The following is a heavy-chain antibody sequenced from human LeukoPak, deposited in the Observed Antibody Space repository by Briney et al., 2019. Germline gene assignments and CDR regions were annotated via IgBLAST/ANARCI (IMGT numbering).Heavy chain of an antibody. CDR2: VSISSGTI. Sequence: GGSLRLSCAASRFTLSNYALTWVRQAPGKGLEWISFVSISSGTIYYADSVNGRFRISGDNAKSSLDLEMNSLRAEDTAVYYCARAMSTFGGVRNYFDSWGQGTLVTVSS. J-gene: IGHJ4*02. CDR3: ARAMSTFGGVRNYFDS. D-gene: IGHD3-16*01. CDR1: RFTLSNYA. V-gene: IGHV3-48*04.